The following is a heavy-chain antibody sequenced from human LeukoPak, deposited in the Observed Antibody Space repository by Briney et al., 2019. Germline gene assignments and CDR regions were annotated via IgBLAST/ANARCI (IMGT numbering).Heavy chain of an antibody. CDR1: GGSLSGYY. CDR3: ARGGQNYYDSSGSDPFDY. J-gene: IGHJ4*02. Sequence: SETLSLTCAVYGGSLSGYYWSWIRQPPGKGLEWIGEINHSGSTNYNPSLKSRVTISVDTSKNQFSLKLSSVTAADTAVYYCARGGQNYYDSSGSDPFDYWGQGTLVTVSS. D-gene: IGHD3-22*01. CDR2: INHSGST. V-gene: IGHV4-34*01.